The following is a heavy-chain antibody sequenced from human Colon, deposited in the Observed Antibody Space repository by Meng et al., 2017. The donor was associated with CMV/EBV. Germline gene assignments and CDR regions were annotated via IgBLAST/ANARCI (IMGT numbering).Heavy chain of an antibody. D-gene: IGHD1-26*01. CDR1: GGSVNSGSFH. CDR3: TRVSYSKSSYYYYGMDV. V-gene: IGHV4-61*01. J-gene: IGHJ6*02. Sequence: SETLSLTCSVSGGSVNSGSFHWTWIRQSPGKGLEWIGYIDHSGSTDFNPALKSRLTMSVDTSKNQFSLNLSSVTAADTAVYYCTRVSYSKSSYYYYGMDVWGQGTTVTVSS. CDR2: IDHSGST.